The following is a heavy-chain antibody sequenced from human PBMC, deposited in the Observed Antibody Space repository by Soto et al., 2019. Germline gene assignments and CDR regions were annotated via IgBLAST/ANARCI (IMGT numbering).Heavy chain of an antibody. V-gene: IGHV3-30*18. CDR1: GFTFSRYW. J-gene: IGHJ4*02. Sequence: GGSLRLSCAASGFTFSRYWMSWVRQAPGKGLEWVAVISYDGSNKYYADSVKGRFTISRDNSKNTLYLQMNSLRAEDTAVYYCAKSVYNWNDGFFDYWGQGTLVTVSS. D-gene: IGHD1-1*01. CDR2: ISYDGSNK. CDR3: AKSVYNWNDGFFDY.